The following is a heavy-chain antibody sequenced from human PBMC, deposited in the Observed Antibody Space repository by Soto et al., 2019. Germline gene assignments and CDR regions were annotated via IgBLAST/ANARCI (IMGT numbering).Heavy chain of an antibody. V-gene: IGHV4-38-2*01. CDR3: ARSPAYGDYANLDT. J-gene: IGHJ5*02. D-gene: IGHD4-17*01. Sequence: SETLSLTCAVSGYSISSGYHWGWIRQPPGKGLEWLGSVHHSGSTYYNPSLKSRVTMSVDTSKNQFSLKLNLTSVTAADTAVYYCARSPAYGDYANLDTWGQGTLVTVSS. CDR2: VHHSGST. CDR1: GYSISSGYH.